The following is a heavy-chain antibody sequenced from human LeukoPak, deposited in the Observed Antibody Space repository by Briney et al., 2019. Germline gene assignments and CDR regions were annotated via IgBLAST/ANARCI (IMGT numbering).Heavy chain of an antibody. CDR2: IYTSGST. CDR3: ARGLRDGYTLFYFDY. V-gene: IGHV4-61*02. CDR1: GDSISSGSYY. J-gene: IGHJ4*02. D-gene: IGHD5-24*01. Sequence: SETLSLTCTVSGDSISSGSYYWNWIRQPAGKGLEWIGRIYTSGSTNYNPSLKSRVTISVDTSKNQFSLKLSSVTAADTAVYFCARGLRDGYTLFYFDYWGQGTLVTVSS.